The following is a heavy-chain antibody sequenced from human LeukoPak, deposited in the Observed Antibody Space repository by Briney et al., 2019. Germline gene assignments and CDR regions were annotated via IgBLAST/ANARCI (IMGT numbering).Heavy chain of an antibody. CDR2: ISAYNGNT. Sequence: GASVKVSCKASGYTFTSYGISWVRQAPGQGLEWMGWISAYNGNTNYAQKLQGRVTMTTDTSTSTAYMELRSLRSDDTAVYYCARDLSKETITMVRGGIGYWGQGTLVTVSS. J-gene: IGHJ4*02. V-gene: IGHV1-18*01. CDR1: GYTFTSYG. CDR3: ARDLSKETITMVRGGIGY. D-gene: IGHD3-10*01.